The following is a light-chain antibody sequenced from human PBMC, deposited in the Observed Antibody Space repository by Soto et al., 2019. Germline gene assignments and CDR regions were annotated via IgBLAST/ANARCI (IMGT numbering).Light chain of an antibody. CDR2: KAS. Sequence: DIQITQSPSTLSGSVGDRDTITCRASQTISSWLAWYQQKPGKAPKLLVYKASSLESGVASRFSGSGSGTEFTLIISSLRPDDSATYYCQHYNSYSEAFGQGTKVDIK. CDR3: QHYNSYSEA. V-gene: IGKV1-5*03. CDR1: QTISSW. J-gene: IGKJ1*01.